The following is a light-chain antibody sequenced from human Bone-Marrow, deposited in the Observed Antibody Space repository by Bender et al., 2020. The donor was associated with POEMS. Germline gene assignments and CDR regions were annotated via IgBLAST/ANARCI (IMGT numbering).Light chain of an antibody. Sequence: QSVLTQPPSASGTPGQRVSISCSGSSFNIGNNYVNWYQQIPGTAPKLLIYNNNQRPSGVPDRFSGSKSGTSASLAISGLRSEDEADYYCAAWDDTLTGPGFGGGTKVTVL. V-gene: IGLV1-47*01. CDR3: AAWDDTLTGPG. CDR1: SFNIGNNY. CDR2: NNN. J-gene: IGLJ2*01.